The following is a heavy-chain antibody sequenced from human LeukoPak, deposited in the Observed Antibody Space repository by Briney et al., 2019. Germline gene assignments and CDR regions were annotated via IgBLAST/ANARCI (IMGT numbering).Heavy chain of an antibody. D-gene: IGHD6-13*01. J-gene: IGHJ4*02. CDR1: GGSFSGYY. Sequence: SETLSLTCAVYGGSFSGYYWSWIRQPPGKGLEWIGEINHSGSTNYNPSLKSRVTISVDTSKNQFSLKLSSVTAADTAVYYCARVDSSSWYYFDYWGQGTLVTVSS. CDR3: ARVDSSSWYYFDY. V-gene: IGHV4-34*01. CDR2: INHSGST.